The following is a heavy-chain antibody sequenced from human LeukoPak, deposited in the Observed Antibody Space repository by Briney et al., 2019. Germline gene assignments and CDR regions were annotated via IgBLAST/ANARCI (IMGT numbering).Heavy chain of an antibody. Sequence: GGSLRLSCAASGFSFSSYEMNWVRQAPGKGLEWVSHIIGSGSTIYYAGSVKGQFTISRDNAKNSLYLQMNSLRAEDTAVYYCASGGSSGWYYWGLGTLVTVSS. CDR3: ASGGSSGWYY. D-gene: IGHD6-19*01. CDR2: IIGSGSTI. V-gene: IGHV3-48*03. J-gene: IGHJ4*02. CDR1: GFSFSSYE.